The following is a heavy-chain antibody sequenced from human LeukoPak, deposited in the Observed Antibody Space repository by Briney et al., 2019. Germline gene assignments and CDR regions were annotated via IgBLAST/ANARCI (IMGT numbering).Heavy chain of an antibody. D-gene: IGHD2-2*01. V-gene: IGHV5-51*01. CDR2: IYPGDSDT. CDR1: GYSFTSYW. J-gene: IGHJ6*02. Sequence: GESLQISCKGSGYSFTSYWIGWVRPLPGKGLEWMGIIYPGDSDTRYSPSFQGQVTISADKSISTAYLQWSSLKASDTAMYYCARVPVVPAAWYGTDVWGQGTTVTVSS. CDR3: ARVPVVPAAWYGTDV.